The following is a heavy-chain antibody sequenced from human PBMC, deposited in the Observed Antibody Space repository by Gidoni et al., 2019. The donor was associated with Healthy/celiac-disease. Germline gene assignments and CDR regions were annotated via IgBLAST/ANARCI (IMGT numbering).Heavy chain of an antibody. CDR3: ARARYYGDPRELDY. CDR1: GFTFRSYS. J-gene: IGHJ4*02. CDR2: ISSSSSYR. D-gene: IGHD4-17*01. V-gene: IGHV3-21*01. Sequence: EVQLVESGGGLVKPGGSLRLSCAASGFTFRSYSMNWVRQAPGKGLEWVSSISSSSSYRYYADSVKGRLTISRDNAKNSLYLQMNSLRAEDTAVYYCARARYYGDPRELDYWGQGTLVTVSS.